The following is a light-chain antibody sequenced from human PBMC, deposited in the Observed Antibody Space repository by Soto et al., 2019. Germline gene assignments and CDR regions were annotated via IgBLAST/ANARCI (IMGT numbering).Light chain of an antibody. V-gene: IGLV2-14*01. Sequence: QSVLTQPASVSGSPGQSITISCTGNSSEVGGYNYVSCYQQHPGKAPKLMIYDVSNRPSGVFNRFSGSKSGNTASLTISGLQAEDEADYYCSSYTSSGTHVFGTGTKVTVL. CDR1: SSEVGGYNY. CDR3: SSYTSSGTHV. J-gene: IGLJ1*01. CDR2: DVS.